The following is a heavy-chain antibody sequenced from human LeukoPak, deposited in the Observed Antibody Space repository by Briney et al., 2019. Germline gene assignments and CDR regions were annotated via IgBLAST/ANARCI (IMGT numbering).Heavy chain of an antibody. CDR2: INHSGST. Sequence: PGGSLRLSCAASGFTFSSYSMSWVRQAPGKGLEWIGEINHSGSTNYNPSLKSRVTISVDTSKNQFSLKLSSVTAADTAVYYCARTSSVLRYFDWITPPDYWGQGTLVTVSS. CDR1: GFTFSSYS. D-gene: IGHD3-9*01. CDR3: ARTSSVLRYFDWITPPDY. J-gene: IGHJ4*02. V-gene: IGHV4-34*01.